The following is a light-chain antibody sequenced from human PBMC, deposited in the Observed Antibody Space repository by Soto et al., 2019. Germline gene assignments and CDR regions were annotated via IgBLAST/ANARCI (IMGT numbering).Light chain of an antibody. CDR3: QQYYSPPAM. CDR2: WAS. CDR1: QSVLKSSNDKNH. J-gene: IGKJ1*01. Sequence: DIVMTQSPASLAVSLGERATINCKSSQSVLKSSNDKNHLAWYQQKPGQPPRLLIFWASTRESGVPDRFSGGGSGTDFTLTISSLQAEDVAVYYCQQYYSPPAMFGQGTKVEI. V-gene: IGKV4-1*01.